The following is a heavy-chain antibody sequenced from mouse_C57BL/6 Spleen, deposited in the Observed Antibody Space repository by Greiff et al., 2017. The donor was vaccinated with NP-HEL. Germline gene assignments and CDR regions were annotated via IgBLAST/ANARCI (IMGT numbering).Heavy chain of an antibody. CDR3: ARSMRWLPSCDY. V-gene: IGHV1-53*01. Sequence: VQLQQSGTELVKPGASVKLSCKASGYTFTSYWMHWVKQRPGQGLEWIGNINPSNGGTNYNEKFKSKATLTVDKSSSTAYMQLSSLQSEDSAVDYCARSMRWLPSCDYWGQGTTLTVSS. J-gene: IGHJ2*01. D-gene: IGHD2-3*01. CDR1: GYTFTSYW. CDR2: INPSNGGT.